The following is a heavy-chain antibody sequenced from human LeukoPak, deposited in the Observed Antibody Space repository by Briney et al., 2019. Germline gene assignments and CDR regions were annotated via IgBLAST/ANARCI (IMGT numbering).Heavy chain of an antibody. V-gene: IGHV4-38-2*02. D-gene: IGHD2-2*01. Sequence: SETLSLTCTVSGYSISSGYYWGWIRPPPGKGLEWIGSIYHSGSTYYNPSLKSRVTISVDTSKNQFSLKLSSVTAADTAVYYCARDIVVVPAAITQNWFDPWGQGTLVTVSS. CDR2: IYHSGST. CDR3: ARDIVVVPAAITQNWFDP. J-gene: IGHJ5*02. CDR1: GYSISSGYY.